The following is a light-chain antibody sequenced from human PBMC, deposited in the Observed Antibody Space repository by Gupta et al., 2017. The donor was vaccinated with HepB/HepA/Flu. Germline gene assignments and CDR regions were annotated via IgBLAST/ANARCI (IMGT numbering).Light chain of an antibody. Sequence: PMYQSPSSVSASVGDRVTITWRASQGISSWLAGYQQQTRKDPKRLINAATSMQGEGPARRIGGRSGTDDFPTSSSLQPEDVATDYYRQANRVSLTFGGGTKVEIK. V-gene: IGKV1-12*01. CDR1: QGISSW. CDR3: RQANRVSLT. J-gene: IGKJ4*01. CDR2: AAT.